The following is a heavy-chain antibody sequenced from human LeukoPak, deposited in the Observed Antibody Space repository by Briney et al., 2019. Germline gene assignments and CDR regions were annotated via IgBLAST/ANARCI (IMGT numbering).Heavy chain of an antibody. D-gene: IGHD6-13*01. V-gene: IGHV1-69*05. J-gene: IGHJ6*04. Sequence: SVKVSCKASGYTFSSYAISWVRQAPGQGLEWMGGIIPIFGTANYAQKFQGRVTITTDESTSTAYMELSSLRSEDTAVYYCARLAAAAGSSVDVWGKGTTVTVSS. CDR3: ARLAAAAGSSVDV. CDR2: IIPIFGTA. CDR1: GYTFSSYA.